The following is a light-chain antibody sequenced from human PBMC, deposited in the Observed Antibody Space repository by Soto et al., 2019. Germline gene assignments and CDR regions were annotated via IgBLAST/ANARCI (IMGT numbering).Light chain of an antibody. J-gene: IGLJ3*02. CDR3: LLHNGGFQTWG. V-gene: IGLV7-43*01. CDR1: TGAVTSDYY. Sequence: QTVVTQEPSLTVSPVGTVTLTCASNTGAVTSDYYQSWFQQKPGQAPRALIYSTSNRHSWTPARFSGSLLGGKAALTLSAVQREDDAEYFCLLHNGGFQTWGFGGGTKRTGL. CDR2: STS.